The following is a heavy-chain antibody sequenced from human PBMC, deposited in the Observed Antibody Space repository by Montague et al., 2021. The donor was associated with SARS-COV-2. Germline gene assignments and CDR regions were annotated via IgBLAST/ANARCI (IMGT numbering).Heavy chain of an antibody. CDR1: GFTFSSYS. V-gene: IGHV3-21*01. CDR2: ISSSSSYI. J-gene: IGHJ4*02. D-gene: IGHD3-3*01. CDR3: AREHPGTIFGVVRLGEGFDY. Sequence: SLRLSCAASGFTFSSYSMNWVRQAPGKGLEWVSSISSSSSYIYYADSVKGRFTISRDNAKNSLYLQMNSLRAEDTAVYYCAREHPGTIFGVVRLGEGFDYWGQGTLVTVPS.